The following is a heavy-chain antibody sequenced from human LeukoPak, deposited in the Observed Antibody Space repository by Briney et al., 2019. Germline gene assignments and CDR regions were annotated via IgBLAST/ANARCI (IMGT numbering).Heavy chain of an antibody. CDR1: GYTLTELS. D-gene: IGHD5-12*01. CDR3: ATVLRGYSGFILDY. Sequence: ASVKVSCKVSGYTLTELSMHWVRQAPGKGLEWMGGFDPDDGETIYAQKFQGRVTMTEDTSTDTAYMELSSLRSEDTAVYYCATVLRGYSGFILDYWGQGTLVTVSS. CDR2: FDPDDGET. J-gene: IGHJ4*02. V-gene: IGHV1-24*01.